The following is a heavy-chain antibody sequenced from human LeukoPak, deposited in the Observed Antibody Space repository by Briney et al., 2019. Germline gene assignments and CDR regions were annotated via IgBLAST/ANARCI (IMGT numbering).Heavy chain of an antibody. D-gene: IGHD2-21*02. CDR3: ARTPPKGDIDY. J-gene: IGHJ4*02. CDR1: GYTFTNYD. Sequence: ASVKVSCKASGYTFTNYDISWVRQATGQGLEWLGWMSASSGYTGYAQKFQGRVSMTRATSITTAYLELSSLTFEDTAVYYCARTPPKGDIDYWGQGTLVTVSS. V-gene: IGHV1-8*01. CDR2: MSASSGYT.